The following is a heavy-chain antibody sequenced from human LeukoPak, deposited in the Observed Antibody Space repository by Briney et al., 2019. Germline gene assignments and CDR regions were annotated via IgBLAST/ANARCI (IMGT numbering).Heavy chain of an antibody. J-gene: IGHJ6*03. CDR2: IKQDGSEK. CDR3: AREGGGSGTYFGFYDYYYMDV. D-gene: IGHD3-10*01. Sequence: GGSLRLSCAASGFTFSNYWMSWVRQAPGKGLEWVANIKQDGSEKYYVDSVKGRFTISRDNAKNSLYLQMNSLRAEDTAVFYCAREGGGSGTYFGFYDYYYMDVWGKGTTVTISS. V-gene: IGHV3-7*01. CDR1: GFTFSNYW.